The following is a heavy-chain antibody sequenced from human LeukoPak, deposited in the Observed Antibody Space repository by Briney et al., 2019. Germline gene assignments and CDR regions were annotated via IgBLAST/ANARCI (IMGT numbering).Heavy chain of an antibody. CDR3: ARHGSDILTGYSHFDY. D-gene: IGHD3-9*01. CDR1: GGSISSYY. J-gene: IGHJ4*02. CDR2: IYYSGST. V-gene: IGHV4-59*08. Sequence: SETLSLTCTVSGGSISSYYWSWIRQPPGKGLGWIGYIYYSGSTNYNPSLKSRVTISVDTSKNQFSLKLSSVTAADTAVYYCARHGSDILTGYSHFDYWGQGTLVTVSS.